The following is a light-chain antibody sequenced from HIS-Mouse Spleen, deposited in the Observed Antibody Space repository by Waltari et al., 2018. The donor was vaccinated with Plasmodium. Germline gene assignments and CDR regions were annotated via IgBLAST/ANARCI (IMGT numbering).Light chain of an antibody. J-gene: IGLJ3*02. CDR2: KDS. CDR3: YSAADNNRV. V-gene: IGLV3-27*01. CDR1: VLATKY. Sequence: SYELTQPSSVSVSPGQTARITCSGDVLATKYARWFQQKPCQAPVVVIYKDSEGPSGSPDRFSGYSSGTTVTLTISGAQVEDEADYYCYSAADNNRVFGGGTKLTVL.